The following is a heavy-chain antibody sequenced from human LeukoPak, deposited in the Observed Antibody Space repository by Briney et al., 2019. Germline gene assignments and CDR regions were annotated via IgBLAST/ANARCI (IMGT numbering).Heavy chain of an antibody. V-gene: IGHV4-39*07. Sequence: PSETLSLTCSVSGVYFSSSGYYWGWIRQPPGKGLEWIGSIYHSGSTYYNPSLKSRVTISVDTSKNQFSLKLSSVTAADTAVYYCARGRVTILGRNWFDPWGQGTLVTVSS. D-gene: IGHD3-3*01. CDR3: ARGRVTILGRNWFDP. CDR2: IYHSGST. CDR1: GVYFSSSGYY. J-gene: IGHJ5*02.